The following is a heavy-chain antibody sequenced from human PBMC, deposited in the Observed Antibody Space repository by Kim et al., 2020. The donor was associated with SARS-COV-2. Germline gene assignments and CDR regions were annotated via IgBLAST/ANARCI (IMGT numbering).Heavy chain of an antibody. CDR3: ARDYGDYEDYYYGMDV. J-gene: IGHJ6*02. Sequence: SETLSLTCTVSGGSISSSSYYWGWIRQPPGKGLEWIGSIYYSGSTYYNPSLKSRVTISVDTSKNQFSLKLSSVTAADTAVYYCARDYGDYEDYYYGMDVWGQGTTVTVSS. V-gene: IGHV4-39*07. CDR1: GGSISSSSYY. CDR2: IYYSGST. D-gene: IGHD4-17*01.